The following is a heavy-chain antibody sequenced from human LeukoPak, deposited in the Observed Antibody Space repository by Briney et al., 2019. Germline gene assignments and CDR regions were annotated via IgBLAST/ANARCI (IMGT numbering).Heavy chain of an antibody. CDR3: ANTVVRGVIITPYYFDY. CDR1: GFTFSSCA. V-gene: IGHV3-23*01. CDR2: ISGSGGST. J-gene: IGHJ4*02. Sequence: GGSLRLSCAASGFTFSSCAMSWVRQAPGKGLEWVSAISGSGGSTYYADSVKGRFTISRDNSKNTLYLQMNSLRAEDTAVYYCANTVVRGVIITPYYFDYWGQGTLVTVSS. D-gene: IGHD3-10*01.